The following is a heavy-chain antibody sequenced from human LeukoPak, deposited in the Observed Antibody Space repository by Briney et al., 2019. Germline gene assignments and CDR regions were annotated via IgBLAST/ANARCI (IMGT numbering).Heavy chain of an antibody. CDR3: ARGYCSSTSCPLDY. CDR2: INHSGST. V-gene: IGHV4-34*01. Sequence: SETLSLTCAVYGGSFSGYYWSWIRQPPGKGLEWIGEINHSGSTNYNPSLKGRVTISVDTSKNQFSLKLSSATAADTAVYYCARGYCSSTSCPLDYWGQGTLVTVSS. CDR1: GGSFSGYY. D-gene: IGHD2-2*01. J-gene: IGHJ4*02.